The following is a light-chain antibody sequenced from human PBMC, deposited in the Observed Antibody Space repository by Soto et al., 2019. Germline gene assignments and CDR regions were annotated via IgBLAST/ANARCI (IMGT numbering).Light chain of an antibody. J-gene: IGKJ4*01. V-gene: IGKV3-15*01. Sequence: EIVMTQSPATLSVSPGERATLSCRASQSVSSNLAWYQQQPGQAPRLLIYGASARATGIPARFSGSGSGTEFTLTISSLQSEDFAVYHCQQYYNWPLTFGGGTKVEIK. CDR2: GAS. CDR3: QQYYNWPLT. CDR1: QSVSSN.